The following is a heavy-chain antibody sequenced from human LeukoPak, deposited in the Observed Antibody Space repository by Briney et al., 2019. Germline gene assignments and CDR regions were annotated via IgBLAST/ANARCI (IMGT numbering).Heavy chain of an antibody. CDR3: ARFDSLAMVKDFDY. V-gene: IGHV3-21*01. CDR1: GFTFSTYN. Sequence: GGSLRLSCAASGFTFSTYNMNWVRQAPGKGLEWVSSITSSSSYIYYADSVKGRFTISRDNAKNSLYLQMNSLRAEDTAVYYCARFDSLAMVKDFDYWGQGTLVTVSS. J-gene: IGHJ4*02. CDR2: ITSSSSYI. D-gene: IGHD5-18*01.